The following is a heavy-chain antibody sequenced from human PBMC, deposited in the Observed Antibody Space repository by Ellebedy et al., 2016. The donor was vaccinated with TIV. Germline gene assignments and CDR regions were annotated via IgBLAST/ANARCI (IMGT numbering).Heavy chain of an antibody. J-gene: IGHJ5*02. V-gene: IGHV5-51*01. CDR1: GYSFTTYW. Sequence: GESLKISCQGSGYSFTTYWIGWVRQMPGKGLEWMGIIYPGDSDTRYSPVFQGQVTISADRSISTAYLQWSSLKASDTAMYYCARTALTGTTVRWFAPWGQGTLVTVSS. CDR3: ARTALTGTTVRWFAP. D-gene: IGHD1-7*01. CDR2: IYPGDSDT.